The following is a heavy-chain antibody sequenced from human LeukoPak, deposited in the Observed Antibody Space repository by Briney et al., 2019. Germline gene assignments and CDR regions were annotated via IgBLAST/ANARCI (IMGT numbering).Heavy chain of an antibody. CDR3: AREKAYCSGGSCYERADAFDI. CDR2: IYYSGST. CDR1: GFTFSSYA. D-gene: IGHD2-15*01. V-gene: IGHV4-59*01. J-gene: IGHJ3*02. Sequence: GSLRLSCAASGFTFSSYAMSWIRQPPGKGLEWIGYIYYSGSTNYNPSLKSRVTISVDTSKNQFSLKLSSVTAADTAVYYCAREKAYCSGGSCYERADAFDIWGQGTMVTVSS.